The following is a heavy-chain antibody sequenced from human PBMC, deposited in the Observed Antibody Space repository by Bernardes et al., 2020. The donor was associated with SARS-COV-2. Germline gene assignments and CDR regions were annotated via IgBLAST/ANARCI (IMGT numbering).Heavy chain of an antibody. V-gene: IGHV4-34*01. CDR2: INHSGST. CDR3: ARGEGENYYEYYGMDV. Sequence: SETLSLTCAVYGGSFSGYYWSWIRQPPGKGLEWIGEINHSGSTNYNPSLKSRVTISVDTSKNQFSLKLSSVTAADTAVYYCARGEGENYYEYYGMDVWGQGTTVTVSS. CDR1: GGSFSGYY. J-gene: IGHJ6*02. D-gene: IGHD3-16*01.